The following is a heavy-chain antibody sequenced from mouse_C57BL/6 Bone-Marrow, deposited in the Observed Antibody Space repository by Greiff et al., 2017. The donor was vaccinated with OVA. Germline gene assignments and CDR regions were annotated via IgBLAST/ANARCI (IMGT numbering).Heavy chain of an antibody. Sequence: EVQLVESGGGLVKPGGSLKLSCAASGFTFSSYAMSWVRQTPEKRLEWVATISDGGSYTYYPDNVKGRFTISRDNAKNNLYLQMSHLKSEDTAMYYCARDKGFYYGSSHYFDYWGQGTTLTVSS. CDR1: GFTFSSYA. D-gene: IGHD1-1*01. V-gene: IGHV5-4*01. CDR3: ARDKGFYYGSSHYFDY. CDR2: ISDGGSYT. J-gene: IGHJ2*01.